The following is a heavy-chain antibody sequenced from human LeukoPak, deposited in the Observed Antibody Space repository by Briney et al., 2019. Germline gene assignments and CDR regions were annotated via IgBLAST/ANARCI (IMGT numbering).Heavy chain of an antibody. J-gene: IGHJ6*04. Sequence: GGSLRLSCAASGFAFSRYWMHWVRQAPGKVLVWVSRVNGDGSTTTYADSVKGRFTISRDNAKNTLYLQMNSLRAEDTAVYYCAELGITMIGGVWGKGTTVTISS. V-gene: IGHV3-74*01. D-gene: IGHD3-10*02. CDR1: GFAFSRYW. CDR2: VNGDGSTT. CDR3: AELGITMIGGV.